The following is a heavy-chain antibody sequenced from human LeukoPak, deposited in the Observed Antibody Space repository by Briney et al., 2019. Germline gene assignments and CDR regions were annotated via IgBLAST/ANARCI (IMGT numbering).Heavy chain of an antibody. J-gene: IGHJ4*02. CDR2: IKQDGSEK. D-gene: IGHD3-10*01. V-gene: IGHV3-7*01. CDR1: GFTFSSYW. CDR3: ARDRPTYGSGSYPYYFDY. Sequence: GGSLRLSCAASGFTFSSYWMSWVRQAPGKGLEWVANIKQDGSEKYYVDSVKGRFTISRDNAKNSLYLQMNSLRAEDTAVYYCARDRPTYGSGSYPYYFDYWGQGTLVTVSS.